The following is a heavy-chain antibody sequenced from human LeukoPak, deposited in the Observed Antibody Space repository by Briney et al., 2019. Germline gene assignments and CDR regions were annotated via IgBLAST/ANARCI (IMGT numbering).Heavy chain of an antibody. CDR2: IRGSGDST. V-gene: IGHV3-23*01. J-gene: IGHJ4*02. CDR3: ARVSGYSGTWYVDY. CDR1: GFTFSSYA. D-gene: IGHD6-13*01. Sequence: QPGGSLRLSCVASGFTFSSYAMSWVRQAPGKGLEWVSAIRGSGDSTYCADSVKGRFTISRDNSKNTLYLQMNSLRADDTAVYYCARVSGYSGTWYVDYWGQGTLVTVSS.